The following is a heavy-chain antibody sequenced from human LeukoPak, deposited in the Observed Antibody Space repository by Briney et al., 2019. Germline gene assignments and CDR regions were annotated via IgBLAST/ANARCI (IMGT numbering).Heavy chain of an antibody. Sequence: GASVKVSSEASRYTFTGYYMHCVPHRLAPGQWLEWMTEIAPTFGSPSYAQNFHGRITLTTNHITTTIYKELPRQQSTHTAMSYCALEGQENSGTYSVFDYWGQGSLVTV. CDR3: ALEGQENSGTYSVFDY. J-gene: IGHJ4*02. CDR1: RYTFTGYY. V-gene: IGHV1-46*01. CDR2: IAPTFGSP. D-gene: IGHD1-26*01.